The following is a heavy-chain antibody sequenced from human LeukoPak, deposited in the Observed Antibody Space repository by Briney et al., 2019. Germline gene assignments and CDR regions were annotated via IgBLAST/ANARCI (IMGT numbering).Heavy chain of an antibody. CDR1: GGSINSGSYY. CDR2: IHTRGST. J-gene: IGHJ4*02. CDR3: ARGSIVGATFDYFDY. V-gene: IGHV4-61*02. D-gene: IGHD1-26*01. Sequence: SETLSLTCTVSGGSINSGSYYWSWIRQPAGKGLEWIGRIHTRGSTNYSPSLKSRVTISVDTSKNQFSLRLSSVTAADTAVYYCARGSIVGATFDYFDYWGQGTLVTVSS.